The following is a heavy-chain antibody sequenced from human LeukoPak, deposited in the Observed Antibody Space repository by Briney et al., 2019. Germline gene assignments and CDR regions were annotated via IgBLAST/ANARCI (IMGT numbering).Heavy chain of an antibody. Sequence: PSETLSLTCAVYGGSFSGYYWTWIRQPPGKGLEWIGEMNHSGSTNYKPSLKSRVTISVDTSKNQSSLKLSSAPAADTDVCYSARTTITVVRGGLYYYYYGMDVWGQGTTVTVSS. CDR1: GGSFSGYY. CDR3: ARTTITVVRGGLYYYYYGMDV. D-gene: IGHD3-10*01. V-gene: IGHV4-34*01. CDR2: MNHSGST. J-gene: IGHJ6*02.